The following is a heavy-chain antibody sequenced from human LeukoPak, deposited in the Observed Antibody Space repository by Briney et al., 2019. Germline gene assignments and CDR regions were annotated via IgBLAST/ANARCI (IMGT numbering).Heavy chain of an antibody. Sequence: GASVKVSCKASGYTFTSYAMHWVRQAPGQRLEWMGWINAGNGNTKYSQKFQGRATMTEDTSTDTAYMELSSLRSEDTAVYYCARGRGSGSYYHYYGMDVWGQGTTVTVSS. J-gene: IGHJ6*02. V-gene: IGHV1-3*01. CDR3: ARGRGSGSYYHYYGMDV. CDR1: GYTFTSYA. CDR2: INAGNGNT. D-gene: IGHD3-10*01.